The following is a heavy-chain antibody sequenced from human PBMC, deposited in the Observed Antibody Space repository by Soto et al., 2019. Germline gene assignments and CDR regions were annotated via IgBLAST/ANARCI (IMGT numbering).Heavy chain of an antibody. CDR3: ARERSPQGEGYGMDV. CDR1: GYTFTSYG. V-gene: IGHV1-18*01. D-gene: IGHD2-21*01. CDR2: ISAYNGNT. Sequence: GASVKVSCKAPGYTFTSYGICWVRQAPGQGLEWMGWISAYNGNTNYAQKLQGRVTMTTDTSISTAYMELSRLRSDDTAVYYCARERSPQGEGYGMDVWGQGTTVTVSS. J-gene: IGHJ6*02.